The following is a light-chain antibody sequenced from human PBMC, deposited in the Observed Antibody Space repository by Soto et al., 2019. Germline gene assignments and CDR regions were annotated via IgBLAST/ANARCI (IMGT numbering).Light chain of an antibody. CDR2: GGS. CDR3: QQSYNIPFT. CDR1: QNIHSF. V-gene: IGKV1-39*01. Sequence: DIQMTQSPSSLAASVGERVTITCRASQNIHSFLNWYQQKPGKAPQVLIYGGSALQSGVPSRFSGSGSGTDFTHTISSLQPEDFASYFCQQSYNIPFTFGPGTRVDI. J-gene: IGKJ3*01.